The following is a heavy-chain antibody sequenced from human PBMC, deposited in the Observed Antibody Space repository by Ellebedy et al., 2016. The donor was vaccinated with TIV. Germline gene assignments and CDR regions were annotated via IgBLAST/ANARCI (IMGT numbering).Heavy chain of an antibody. D-gene: IGHD3-22*01. CDR3: ARDSGVGSSGSFVD. V-gene: IGHV1-18*01. CDR1: GYTFTSYG. CDR2: ISGYNGNT. Sequence: AASVKVSCKASGYTFTSYGITWVRQAPGQGPEWMGWISGYNGNTNLAQKFQGRVTMTTDTSTSTAYMELRSLRSDDTAVYYCARDSGVGSSGSFVDWGQGTLVTVSS. J-gene: IGHJ1*01.